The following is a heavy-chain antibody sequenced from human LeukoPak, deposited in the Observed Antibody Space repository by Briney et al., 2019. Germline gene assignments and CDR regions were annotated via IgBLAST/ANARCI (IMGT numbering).Heavy chain of an antibody. CDR3: ARGERPDY. Sequence: PGGSLRLSCATSGFTFSSSWMSWVRQAPGKGLECVANIKEDGREKYYVDSVKGRFTISRDNAKNSLYPQMSSLRAEDTAVYYCARGERPDYWGQGTLVTVSS. J-gene: IGHJ4*02. V-gene: IGHV3-7*01. CDR1: GFTFSSSW. CDR2: IKEDGREK.